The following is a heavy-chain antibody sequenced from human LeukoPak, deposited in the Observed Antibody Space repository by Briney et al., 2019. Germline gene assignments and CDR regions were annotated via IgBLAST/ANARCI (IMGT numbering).Heavy chain of an antibody. CDR3: ETGKGNIVATRAFDI. CDR2: ISAYNGNT. J-gene: IGHJ3*02. CDR1: GYTFTSYG. V-gene: IGHV1-18*01. Sequence: ASVKVSCKASGYTFTSYGISWVRQAPGQGLEWMGWISAYNGNTNYAQKLQGRVTMTTDTSTSTAYMEQRSLRSDDTAVYYCETGKGNIVATRAFDIWGQGTMVTVSS. D-gene: IGHD5-12*01.